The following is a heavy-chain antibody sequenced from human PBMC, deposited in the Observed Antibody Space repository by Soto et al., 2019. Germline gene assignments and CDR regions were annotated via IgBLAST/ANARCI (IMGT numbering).Heavy chain of an antibody. CDR2: TYYRSKWYN. CDR1: GDSVSSNSAA. D-gene: IGHD6-6*01. V-gene: IGHV6-1*01. Sequence: KQSQTLSLTCAISGDSVSSNSAAWNWIRQSPSRGLEWLGRTYYRSKWYNDYAVSVKSRITINPDTSKNQFSLQLNSVTPEDTAVYYCAREGYSSSSTGFYFDYWGQGTLVTVSS. J-gene: IGHJ4*02. CDR3: AREGYSSSSTGFYFDY.